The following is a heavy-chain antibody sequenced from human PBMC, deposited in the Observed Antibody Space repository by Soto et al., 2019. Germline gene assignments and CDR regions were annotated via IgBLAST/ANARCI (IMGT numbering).Heavy chain of an antibody. CDR1: WYTFTRYG. CDR3: ARSGDRSGYYLGYFDY. J-gene: IGHJ4*02. CDR2: ISAYNGNT. V-gene: IGHV1-18*01. Sequence: QVQLVQSGAEVKKPGASVKVSCKASWYTFTRYGISWVRQTPGQGLEWMGWISAYNGNTNYAQKLQGRVTMTTDTSTSTGYMELRSLRYDDTAVYYCARSGDRSGYYLGYFDYWGQGTLVTVSS. D-gene: IGHD3-22*01.